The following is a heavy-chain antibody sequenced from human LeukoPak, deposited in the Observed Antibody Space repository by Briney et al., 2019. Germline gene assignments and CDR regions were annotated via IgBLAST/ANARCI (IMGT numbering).Heavy chain of an antibody. D-gene: IGHD6-13*01. Sequence: GESLKISCKGSGYRFTNYWIGWVRQTPGKGLEWVGIIFPADSDTRYSPSFQGQVTISADKSADKSISTAYLQWSSMKASDTAMYYCARRMAAAGVDAFDIWGQGTMVTVSS. CDR2: IFPADSDT. J-gene: IGHJ3*02. CDR1: GYRFTNYW. V-gene: IGHV5-51*01. CDR3: ARRMAAAGVDAFDI.